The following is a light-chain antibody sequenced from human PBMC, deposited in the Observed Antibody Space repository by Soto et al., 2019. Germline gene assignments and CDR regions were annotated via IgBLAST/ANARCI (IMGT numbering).Light chain of an antibody. J-gene: IGKJ4*01. CDR1: QSVSSY. Sequence: EIVLTQSPATLSLSPGERATLSCRASQSVSSYLAWYQQKRGQAPRLLIYDASNRATGIPTRFSGSGSGTDFTLTISSLEPEDFAVYYCQQRSNWPPLTFDGGTKVEIK. CDR3: QQRSNWPPLT. CDR2: DAS. V-gene: IGKV3-11*01.